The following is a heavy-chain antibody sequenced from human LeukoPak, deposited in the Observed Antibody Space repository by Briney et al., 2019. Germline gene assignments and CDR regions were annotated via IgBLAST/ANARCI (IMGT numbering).Heavy chain of an antibody. CDR2: ITGSGDSA. V-gene: IGHV3-23*01. CDR1: GFTFSSYA. CDR3: ARRTSYYFPY. Sequence: QAGGSLRLSCAASGFTFSSYAMSWVRQAPGKGLEWVSTITGSGDSADYADSVKGRFTISRDNAKNTLYLQVNSLRVEDTAVYYCARRTSYYFPYWGQGTLVTVSS. J-gene: IGHJ4*02.